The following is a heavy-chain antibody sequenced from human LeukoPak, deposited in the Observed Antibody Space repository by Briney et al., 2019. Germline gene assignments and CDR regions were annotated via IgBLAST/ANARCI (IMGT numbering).Heavy chain of an antibody. CDR1: GGSFSGYY. Sequence: SETLSLTCAVYGGSFSGYYWSWIRQPPGKGLEWIGEINHSGSTNYNPSLKSRVTISVDTSKNQFSLKLSSVTAADTAVYYCAREMKWPGWFDPWGQGTLVTVSS. V-gene: IGHV4-34*01. CDR3: AREMKWPGWFDP. CDR2: INHSGST. D-gene: IGHD5-12*01. J-gene: IGHJ5*02.